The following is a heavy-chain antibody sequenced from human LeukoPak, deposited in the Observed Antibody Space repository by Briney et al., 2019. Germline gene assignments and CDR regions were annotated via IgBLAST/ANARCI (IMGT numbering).Heavy chain of an antibody. V-gene: IGHV4-59*08. J-gene: IGHJ4*02. D-gene: IGHD1-26*01. CDR3: ASSGSYSPFYYFDY. CDR2: IYYSGST. CDR1: GGSISSYY. Sequence: PSETLSLTCTVSGGSISSYYWSWIRQPPGKGLEWIGYIYYSGSTNYNPSLKSRVTISVDTSKNQFSLKLSSVTAADTAVYYCASSGSYSPFYYFDYWGQGTLVTVSS.